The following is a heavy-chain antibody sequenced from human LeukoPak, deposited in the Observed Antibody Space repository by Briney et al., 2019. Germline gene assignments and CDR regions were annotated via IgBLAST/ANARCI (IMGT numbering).Heavy chain of an antibody. CDR1: GFTFSSYA. V-gene: IGHV3-23*01. D-gene: IGHD3-9*01. J-gene: IGHJ4*02. CDR2: ISGSGGST. Sequence: PGGSLRLSCAASGFTFSSYAMSWVRQAPGKGLEWVSAISGSGGSTFYADSVKGRFTISRDNSKNTLYLQMNSLRAEDTAVYYCAKDRLRYFDWLPFDYWGQGTLVTVSS. CDR3: AKDRLRYFDWLPFDY.